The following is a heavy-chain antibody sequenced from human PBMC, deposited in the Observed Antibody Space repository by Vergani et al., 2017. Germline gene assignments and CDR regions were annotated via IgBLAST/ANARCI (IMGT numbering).Heavy chain of an antibody. Sequence: QVQLVQSGAEVKKPGASVKVSCKVSGYTLTELSMHWVRQAPGKGLEWMGGFDPADGETIYAQKFQGRVTMTEDTSTDTAYMELSSLRSEDTAVYYCATGPDYYDSSGYGGWFDPWGQGTLVTVSS. CDR3: ATGPDYYDSSGYGGWFDP. CDR1: GYTLTELS. V-gene: IGHV1-24*01. CDR2: FDPADGET. J-gene: IGHJ5*02. D-gene: IGHD3-22*01.